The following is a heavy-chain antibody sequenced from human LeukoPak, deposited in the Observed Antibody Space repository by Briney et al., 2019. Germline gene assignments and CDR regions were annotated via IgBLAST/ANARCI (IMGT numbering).Heavy chain of an antibody. CDR3: ARFHRAYGDQNAFDI. D-gene: IGHD4-17*01. CDR1: GSSISSGGYY. J-gene: IGHJ3*02. V-gene: IGHV4-31*03. CDR2: IYYSGST. Sequence: SQTLSLTCTVSGSSISSGGYYWSWIRQHPGKGLEWIGYIYYSGSTYYNPSLKSRVTISVDTSKNQFSLKLSSVTAADTAVYYCARFHRAYGDQNAFDIWGQGTMVTVSS.